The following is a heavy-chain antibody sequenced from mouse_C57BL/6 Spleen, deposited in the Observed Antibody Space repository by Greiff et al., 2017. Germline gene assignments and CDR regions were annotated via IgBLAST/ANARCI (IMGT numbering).Heavy chain of an antibody. D-gene: IGHD1-2*01. CDR2: INPNNGGT. Sequence: VQLQQSGPELVKPGASVKISCKASGYTFTDYYMNWVKQSHGKSLEWIGDINPNNGGTSYNQKFKGKATLTVDKSSSTAYMELRSLTSEDSAVYYCARRTASSRRYFDVWGTGTTVTVSS. V-gene: IGHV1-26*01. CDR1: GYTFTDYY. J-gene: IGHJ1*03. CDR3: ARRTASSRRYFDV.